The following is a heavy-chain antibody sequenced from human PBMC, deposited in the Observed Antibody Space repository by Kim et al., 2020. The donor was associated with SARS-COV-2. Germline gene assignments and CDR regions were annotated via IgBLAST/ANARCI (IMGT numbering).Heavy chain of an antibody. J-gene: IGHJ4*02. CDR2: IIRNGGST. Sequence: GGSLRLSCAASGFTFDDYGMSWVRQVQGKGLEWVSGIIRNGGSTGYVDSVKGRFTISRDNAKNSLYLQMNSLGAEDTALYYCVRGYPNGTFDWWGQGSLVTVSP. V-gene: IGHV3-20*04. CDR1: GFTFDDYG. CDR3: VRGYPNGTFDW. D-gene: IGHD1-20*01.